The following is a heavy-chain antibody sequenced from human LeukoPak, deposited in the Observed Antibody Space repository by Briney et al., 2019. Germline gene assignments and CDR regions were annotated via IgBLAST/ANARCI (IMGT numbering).Heavy chain of an antibody. Sequence: APVKVSCKASGYTFTSYYMHWVRQAPEQGLEWMGIINPSGGSTSYAQKFQGRVTMTRDTSTSTVYMELSSLRSEDTAVYYCASSYGSGSYRSLFDYWGQGTLVTVSS. J-gene: IGHJ4*02. CDR1: GYTFTSYY. CDR3: ASSYGSGSYRSLFDY. CDR2: INPSGGST. V-gene: IGHV1-46*03. D-gene: IGHD3-10*01.